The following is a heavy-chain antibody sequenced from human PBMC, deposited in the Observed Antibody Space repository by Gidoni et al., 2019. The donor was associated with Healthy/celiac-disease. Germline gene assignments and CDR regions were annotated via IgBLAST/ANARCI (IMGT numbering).Heavy chain of an antibody. J-gene: IGHJ4*02. Sequence: QVQLVESGGGVVQPGRSLRLSCVASGFTFSRYGMHWVRQAPGKGLEWVAVIWYDGSNKCYADSVKGRFTISRDNSKNTLYLQMNSLRAEDTAVYYCARDPLPFSGSYYYFDYWGQGTLVTVSS. CDR3: ARDPLPFSGSYYYFDY. V-gene: IGHV3-33*01. CDR2: IWYDGSNK. D-gene: IGHD3-10*01. CDR1: GFTFSRYG.